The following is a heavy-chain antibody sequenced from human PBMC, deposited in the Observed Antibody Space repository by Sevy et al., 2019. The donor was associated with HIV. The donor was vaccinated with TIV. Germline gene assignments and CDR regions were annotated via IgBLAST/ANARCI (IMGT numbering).Heavy chain of an antibody. Sequence: GGSLRLSCAASGFTFSDYYMSWIRQAPGKGLEWVSYISSSGSTIYYADSVKGRFTISRDNAKNSLYLQMNSLRAEDTAVYYCARDPDTIFGLFGGFDPWGQGTLVTVSS. D-gene: IGHD3-3*01. CDR2: ISSSGSTI. CDR1: GFTFSDYY. V-gene: IGHV3-11*01. CDR3: ARDPDTIFGLFGGFDP. J-gene: IGHJ5*02.